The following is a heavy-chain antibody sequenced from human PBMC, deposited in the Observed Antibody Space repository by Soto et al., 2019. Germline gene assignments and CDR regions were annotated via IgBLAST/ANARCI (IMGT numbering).Heavy chain of an antibody. Sequence: SVKVSCKASGGTFSSYAISWVRQAPGQGLEWMGGIIPIFGTANYAQKFQGRVTITADESTSTAYMELSSLRSEDTAVYYCAVYSGYDFDLVNYYYGMDVWGQGTTVTVSS. CDR3: AVYSGYDFDLVNYYYGMDV. J-gene: IGHJ6*02. CDR1: GGTFSSYA. V-gene: IGHV1-69*13. D-gene: IGHD5-12*01. CDR2: IIPIFGTA.